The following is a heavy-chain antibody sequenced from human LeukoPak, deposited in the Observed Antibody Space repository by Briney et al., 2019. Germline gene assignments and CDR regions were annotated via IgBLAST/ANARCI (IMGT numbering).Heavy chain of an antibody. CDR1: GFTLSSYE. J-gene: IGHJ3*02. CDR2: ISNSDNTI. V-gene: IGHV3-48*03. CDR3: ARKVTGSYAFDI. Sequence: GGSLRLLCAASGFTLSSYEMNWVRQAPGRGGEWISYISNSDNTIYYADSVKGRFTISRDNAKNSLYLQMNSLRAEDTAVYYCARKVTGSYAFDIWGQGTMVTVSS. D-gene: IGHD3-9*01.